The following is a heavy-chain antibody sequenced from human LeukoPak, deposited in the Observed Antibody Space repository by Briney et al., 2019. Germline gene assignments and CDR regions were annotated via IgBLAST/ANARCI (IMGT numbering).Heavy chain of an antibody. J-gene: IGHJ4*02. CDR1: GFTFSSYS. CDR3: AKDLSRIQLWPHSSEWDY. Sequence: PGGSLRLSCAASGFTFSSYSMIWVRQAPGKGLEWVSSISSSSRYRYYADSVKGRFTISRDNSKNTLYLQMNSLRAEDTAVYYCAKDLSRIQLWPHSSEWDYWGQGTLVTVSS. CDR2: ISSSSRYR. D-gene: IGHD5-18*01. V-gene: IGHV3-21*01.